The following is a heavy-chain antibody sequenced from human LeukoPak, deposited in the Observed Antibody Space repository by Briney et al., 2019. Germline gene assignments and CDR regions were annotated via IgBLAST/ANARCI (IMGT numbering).Heavy chain of an antibody. CDR2: INPNSGGT. Sequence: ASVKVSCKASGYTFTGYYMHWVRQAPGQGLEWMGWINPNSGGTIYAQKFQGRVTMTRDTSISTAYMELSRLRSDDTAVYYCARDYDDLYYYYYYMDVWGKGTTVTVSS. J-gene: IGHJ6*03. CDR1: GYTFTGYY. CDR3: ARDYDDLYYYYYYMDV. V-gene: IGHV1-2*02. D-gene: IGHD3-22*01.